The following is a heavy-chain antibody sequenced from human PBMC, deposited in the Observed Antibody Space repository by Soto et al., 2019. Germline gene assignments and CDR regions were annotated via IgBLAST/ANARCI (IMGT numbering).Heavy chain of an antibody. V-gene: IGHV1-58*01. Sequence: SVKVSCKASGSTFTSSAVQWVRQARGQRLEWIGRIAVGSGNTDYAQKFHERVTITRDMSTTTAYMELSSLRSEDTAVYYCAAGSLLLFGELLVAPSYYYGMDVWGQGSTVAVSS. CDR1: GSTFTSSA. CDR3: AAGSLLLFGELLVAPSYYYGMDV. J-gene: IGHJ6*02. D-gene: IGHD3-10*01. CDR2: IAVGSGNT.